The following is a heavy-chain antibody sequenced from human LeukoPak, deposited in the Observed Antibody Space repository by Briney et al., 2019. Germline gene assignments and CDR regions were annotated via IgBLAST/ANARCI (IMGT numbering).Heavy chain of an antibody. CDR3: ARGDHYFIAFDI. Sequence: SETLSLTCTVSGGSISSGGYYWSWIRQPPGKGLEWIGYIYHSGSTYYNPSLKSRVTISVDTSKNQFSLKLSSVTAADTAVYYCARGDHYFIAFDIWGQGTMVTVSS. D-gene: IGHD2/OR15-2a*01. J-gene: IGHJ3*02. CDR2: IYHSGST. V-gene: IGHV4-30-2*01. CDR1: GGSISSGGYY.